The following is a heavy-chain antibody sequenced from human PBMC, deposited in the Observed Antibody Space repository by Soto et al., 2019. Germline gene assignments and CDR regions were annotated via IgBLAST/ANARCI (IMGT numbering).Heavy chain of an antibody. Sequence: GASVKVSCKASGYTFTDYYMHWVRQAPGQGLEWMGWINPDSGGTKYAQKFQGRVTLTRDTSLSTAYMELSRLRSDDTAVYYCARDTQGLGYCSGGSCSTFGYWG. J-gene: IGHJ4*01. D-gene: IGHD2-15*01. CDR1: GYTFTDYY. CDR2: INPDSGGT. CDR3: ARDTQGLGYCSGGSCSTFGY. V-gene: IGHV1-2*02.